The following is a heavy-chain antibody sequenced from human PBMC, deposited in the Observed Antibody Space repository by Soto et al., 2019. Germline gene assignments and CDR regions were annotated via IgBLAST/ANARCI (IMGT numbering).Heavy chain of an antibody. V-gene: IGHV3-33*01. CDR2: IWYDGSNK. CDR1: GFTFSSNG. J-gene: IGHJ4*02. D-gene: IGHD3-16*01. Sequence: GGSLRLSCAASGFTFSSNGMHWVRQAPGKGLEWVAVIWYDGSNKYYADSVEGRFTISRDNSKNTLYLQMNSLRAEDTAVYYCARWGNNKKLDYWGQGTLVTVSS. CDR3: ARWGNNKKLDY.